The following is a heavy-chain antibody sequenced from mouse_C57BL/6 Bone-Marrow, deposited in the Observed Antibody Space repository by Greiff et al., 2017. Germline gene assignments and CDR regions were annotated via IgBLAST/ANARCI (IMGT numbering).Heavy chain of an antibody. CDR3: ARSILISTVVAFDY. CDR1: GYTFTSYW. D-gene: IGHD1-1*01. Sequence: VQLQQPGAELVKPGASVKLSCKASGYTFTSYWMHWVKQRPGRGLEWIGRIDPNSGGTKYNEKFKSKDTLTVDKPSSTAYMQLSSLTSEDSAVYYCARSILISTVVAFDYWGQGTTLTVSS. J-gene: IGHJ2*01. V-gene: IGHV1-72*01. CDR2: IDPNSGGT.